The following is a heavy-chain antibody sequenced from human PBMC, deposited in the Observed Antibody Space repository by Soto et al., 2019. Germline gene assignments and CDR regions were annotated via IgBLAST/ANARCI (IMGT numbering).Heavy chain of an antibody. J-gene: IGHJ2*01. CDR3: VRCYCSVGSCYACWHFDL. CDR2: ISASTRNT. D-gene: IGHD2-15*01. CDR1: GYTFSDYA. V-gene: IGHV1-18*01. Sequence: QVQLVQSGGEVKKPGASVKVSCQASGYTFSDYAISWVRQAPGQGLEWMGWISASTRNTDQAQNCQCRVIMTLDTSTNTAYMELRSLRSDDTAVYYCVRCYCSVGSCYACWHFDLWGRGTLVTVSS.